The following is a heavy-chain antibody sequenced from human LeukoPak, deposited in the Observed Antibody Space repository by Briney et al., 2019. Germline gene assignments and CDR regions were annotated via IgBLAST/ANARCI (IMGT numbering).Heavy chain of an antibody. CDR2: ISAYNGNT. CDR1: GYTFTSYG. D-gene: IGHD6-19*01. Sequence: ASVKVSCKASGYTFTSYGISWVRQAPGQGLEWVGWISAYNGNTNYAQKLQGRVTMTTDTSTSTAYMELRSLRSDDTAVYYCARAWGSIAVSAIDYWGQGTLVTVSS. J-gene: IGHJ4*02. V-gene: IGHV1-18*04. CDR3: ARAWGSIAVSAIDY.